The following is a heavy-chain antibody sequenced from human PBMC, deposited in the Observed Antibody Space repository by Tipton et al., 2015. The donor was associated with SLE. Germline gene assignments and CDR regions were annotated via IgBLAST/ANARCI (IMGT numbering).Heavy chain of an antibody. V-gene: IGHV3-66*01. D-gene: IGHD6-25*01. J-gene: IGHJ4*02. Sequence: GSLRLSCAASGFTVSSNYMSWVRQAPGKGLEWVSVIYSGGSTYYADSVKGRFTISRDNSKNTLYLQMNSRRAEDTAVYYCARDGPLGSVDYWGQGTLVTVSS. CDR2: IYSGGST. CDR1: GFTVSSNY. CDR3: ARDGPLGSVDY.